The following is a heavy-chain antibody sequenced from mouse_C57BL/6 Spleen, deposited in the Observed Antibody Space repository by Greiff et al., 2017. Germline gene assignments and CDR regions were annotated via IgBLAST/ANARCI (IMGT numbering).Heavy chain of an antibody. Sequence: EVQLQQSGAELVRPGASVKLSCTASGFNITDDYMHWVKQRPEQGLEWIGWIDPENGDTEYASKFQGKATITADTSSNTAYLQLSSLTSEDTAVYYCDTRVVAGYFDVWGTGTTVTVSS. D-gene: IGHD1-1*01. CDR2: IDPENGDT. CDR1: GFNITDDY. CDR3: DTRVVAGYFDV. V-gene: IGHV14-4*01. J-gene: IGHJ1*03.